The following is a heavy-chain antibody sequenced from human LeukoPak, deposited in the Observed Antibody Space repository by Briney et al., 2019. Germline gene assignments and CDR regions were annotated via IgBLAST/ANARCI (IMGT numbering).Heavy chain of an antibody. V-gene: IGHV4-30-4*01. D-gene: IGHD1-26*01. CDR3: ARPLYSGSPWYAFDI. CDR2: IFYSGNT. Sequence: SQTLSLTCTVSSGSISSGDFYWSWIRQPPGKGLEWIGYIFYSGNTYYNPSLKSRVTISADSSKNQFYLKVNSVTAADTAVYYCARPLYSGSPWYAFDIWGQGTMVTVSS. J-gene: IGHJ3*02. CDR1: SGSISSGDFY.